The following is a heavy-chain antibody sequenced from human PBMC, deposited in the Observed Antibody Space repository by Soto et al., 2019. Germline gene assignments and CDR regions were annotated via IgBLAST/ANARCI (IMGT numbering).Heavy chain of an antibody. Sequence: GGSLRLSCAASGFTFSGSAMHWVRQASGKGLEWVGRIRSKANSYATAYAASVKGRFTISRDDSKNTAYLQMNSLKTEDTAVYYCTRPIVVPAAIQIGPNWNYDYYYYMDVWGKGTTVTVSS. V-gene: IGHV3-73*01. CDR1: GFTFSGSA. D-gene: IGHD2-2*01. CDR2: IRSKANSYAT. J-gene: IGHJ6*03. CDR3: TRPIVVPAAIQIGPNWNYDYYYYMDV.